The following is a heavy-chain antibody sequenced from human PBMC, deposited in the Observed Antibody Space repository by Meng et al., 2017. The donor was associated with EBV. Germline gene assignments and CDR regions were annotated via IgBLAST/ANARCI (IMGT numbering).Heavy chain of an antibody. CDR3: ARNGIAAWGWFDP. D-gene: IGHD6-13*01. CDR1: GFAFTIYY. J-gene: IGHJ5*02. Sequence: VRLWRGGGQGKALWAAAKVSCKVFGFAFTIYYQHWVRQAPGQGHERMGIINRSGGSTTYAHKFQVRVTMTRDTSTSTVYMELSSLGSEDTAVYYCARNGIAAWGWFDPWGQGTLVTVSS. CDR2: INRSGGST. V-gene: IGHV1-46*01.